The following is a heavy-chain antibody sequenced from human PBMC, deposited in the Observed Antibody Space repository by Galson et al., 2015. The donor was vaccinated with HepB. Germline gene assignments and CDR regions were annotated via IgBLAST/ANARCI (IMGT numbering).Heavy chain of an antibody. CDR3: TRWVNGDQSEFDY. CDR2: MRGQRYGGAA. V-gene: IGHV3-49*04. Sequence: SLRLSCAASGFTFGDYVMTWVRQAPGKGLEFVGFMRGQRYGGAAEYAASVRGRFTVSRDDSKNVAYLQMNSLKTEDTAVYYCTRWVNGDQSEFDYWGQGTLVSVSS. D-gene: IGHD4-17*01. J-gene: IGHJ4*02. CDR1: GFTFGDYV.